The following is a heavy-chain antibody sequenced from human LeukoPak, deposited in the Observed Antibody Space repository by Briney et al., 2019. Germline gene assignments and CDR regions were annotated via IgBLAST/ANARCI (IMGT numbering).Heavy chain of an antibody. CDR3: ARDDFWSGYPS. CDR1: GGSIISDDYY. V-gene: IGHV4-30-4*08. Sequence: PSQTLSLTCTVSGGSIISDDYYWSWTRQAPGKGLEYIGYIYYTGDTHYNPSLKSRVTISLDTSKNQFSLRLNSVTAADTAVYYCARDDFWSGYPSWGQGTLVTVSS. D-gene: IGHD3-3*01. J-gene: IGHJ5*02. CDR2: IYYTGDT.